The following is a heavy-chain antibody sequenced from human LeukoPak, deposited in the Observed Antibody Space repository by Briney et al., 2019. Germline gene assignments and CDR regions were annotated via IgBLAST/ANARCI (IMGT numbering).Heavy chain of an antibody. J-gene: IGHJ5*02. D-gene: IGHD6-19*01. V-gene: IGHV3-23*01. CDR1: GFTFSSYA. Sequence: GGSLRLSCAASGFTFSSYAMSWVRQAPGKGLEWVSAISGSGGSTYYADSVKGRFTTSRDNSKNTLYLQMSSLRAEDTAVYYCAKVLVAGIWNWFDPWGQGTLVTVSS. CDR2: ISGSGGST. CDR3: AKVLVAGIWNWFDP.